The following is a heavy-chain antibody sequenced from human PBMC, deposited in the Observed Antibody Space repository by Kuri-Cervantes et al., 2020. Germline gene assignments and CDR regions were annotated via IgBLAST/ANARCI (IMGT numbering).Heavy chain of an antibody. V-gene: IGHV1-18*01. Sequence: ASVKVSCKASGYNLTNYAFSCVRQAPGQGLEWMAWISVYNGNTNYAQNVQGRVTLTTDTATSTAYMELRSLRSDETAVYYCARRAAYRHRCYFDYWGQGTLVTVSS. CDR1: GYNLTNYA. CDR2: ISVYNGNT. J-gene: IGHJ4*02. CDR3: ARRAAYRHRCYFDY. D-gene: IGHD1-26*01.